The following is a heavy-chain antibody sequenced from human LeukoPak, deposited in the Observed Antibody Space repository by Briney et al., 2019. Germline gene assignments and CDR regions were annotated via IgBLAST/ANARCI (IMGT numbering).Heavy chain of an antibody. J-gene: IGHJ4*02. CDR2: TYYRSKWYN. CDR1: GDSVSSNSAA. D-gene: IGHD6-13*01. CDR3: ARSAGDLDH. Sequence: SQTLSLTCAISGDSVSSNSAAWNWIRQSPSRGLEWLGRTYYRSKWYNEYAVFMKGRITINPDASKNQFSLQLNSVTPEDTAVYFCARSAGDLDHWGQGTLVTASS. V-gene: IGHV6-1*01.